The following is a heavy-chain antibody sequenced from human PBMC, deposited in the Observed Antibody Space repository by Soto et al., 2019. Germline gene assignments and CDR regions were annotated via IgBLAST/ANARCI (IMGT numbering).Heavy chain of an antibody. CDR1: GFSFSNYD. Sequence: EVQLVESGGGLVQPGGSLRLYCAASGFSFSNYDIHWVRQATGKGLEWVSGIGTAGDTYYAGSVKGRFTISRENAKNSLYLQMNSLRAGDTAVYYCARGALGFDPWGQGTLVAVSS. J-gene: IGHJ5*02. CDR3: ARGALGFDP. D-gene: IGHD6-6*01. CDR2: IGTAGDT. V-gene: IGHV3-13*04.